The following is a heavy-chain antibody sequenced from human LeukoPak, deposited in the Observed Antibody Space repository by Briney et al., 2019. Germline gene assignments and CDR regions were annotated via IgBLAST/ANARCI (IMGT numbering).Heavy chain of an antibody. D-gene: IGHD3-22*01. Sequence: GGSLRLSCAASGFTFSSYAMSWVRQAPGKGLEWVSAISGSGGSTYYADSVKGRFTISRDNSKNTLYLQLNSLTSEDTAVYYCARGYDSSVYYVPFADWGQGTLVTVSS. V-gene: IGHV3-23*01. J-gene: IGHJ4*02. CDR2: ISGSGGST. CDR1: GFTFSSYA. CDR3: ARGYDSSVYYVPFAD.